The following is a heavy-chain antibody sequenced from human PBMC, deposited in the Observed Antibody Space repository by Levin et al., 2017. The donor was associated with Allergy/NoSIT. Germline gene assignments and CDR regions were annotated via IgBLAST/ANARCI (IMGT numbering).Heavy chain of an antibody. Sequence: SCTVSGGSISSYYWSWIRQPPGKGLEWIGYIYYSGSTNYNPSLKSRVTISVDTSKNQFSLKLSSVTAADTAVYYCAGYSNYVRYFDYWGQGTLVTVSS. D-gene: IGHD4-11*01. CDR3: AGYSNYVRYFDY. CDR2: IYYSGST. CDR1: GGSISSYY. J-gene: IGHJ4*02. V-gene: IGHV4-59*01.